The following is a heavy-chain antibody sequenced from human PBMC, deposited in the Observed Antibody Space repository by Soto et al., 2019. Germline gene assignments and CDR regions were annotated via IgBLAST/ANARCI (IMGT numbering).Heavy chain of an antibody. CDR3: ARWGLRFLEWLSNYYYMDV. CDR2: IKQGGSEK. V-gene: IGHV3-7*01. J-gene: IGHJ6*03. Sequence: GESLKISCAASGFTFSSYWMSWVRQAPGKGLEWVANIKQGGSEKYYVDSVKGRFTISRDNAKNSLYLQMNSLRAEDTAVYYCARWGLRFLEWLSNYYYMDVWGKGTTVTVSS. D-gene: IGHD3-3*01. CDR1: GFTFSSYW.